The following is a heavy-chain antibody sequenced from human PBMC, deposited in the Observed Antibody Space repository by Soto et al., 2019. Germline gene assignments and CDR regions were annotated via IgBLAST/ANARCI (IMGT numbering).Heavy chain of an antibody. CDR1: GGSLGDVY. J-gene: IGHJ4*02. Sequence: QVKLQESGRGLVKPSETLSLSCTVSGGSLGDVYWTWIRQPPGKEMEWIGYISTTGVTNYSPSPKSRVTMSTDTSKNQFSLNLSSVTAADTAIYFCARHGGDVVMVRDWGQGIQVTVSS. V-gene: IGHV4-59*08. CDR2: ISTTGVT. CDR3: ARHGGDVVMVRD. D-gene: IGHD2-15*01.